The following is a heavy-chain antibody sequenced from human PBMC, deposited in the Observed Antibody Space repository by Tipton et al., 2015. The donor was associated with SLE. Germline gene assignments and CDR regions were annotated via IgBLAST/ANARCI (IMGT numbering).Heavy chain of an antibody. CDR1: GGSISSGGYY. CDR2: IYFSGST. J-gene: IGHJ4*02. D-gene: IGHD5-24*01. V-gene: IGHV4-31*03. CDR3: ARGWGYRNY. Sequence: TLSLTCTVSGGSISSGGYYWSWIRQHPGKGLEWIGYIYFSGSTYYNPSLKSRLTISIDTTKNQFSLKLSAVTAADTAVYYCARGWGYRNYWGQGTLVTVSS.